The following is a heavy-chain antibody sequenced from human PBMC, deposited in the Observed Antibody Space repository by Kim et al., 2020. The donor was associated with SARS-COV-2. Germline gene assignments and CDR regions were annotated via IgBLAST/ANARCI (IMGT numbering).Heavy chain of an antibody. J-gene: IGHJ4*02. Sequence: GSLRLSCAASGFTFSSYGMHWVRQAPGKGLEWVAVIWYDGSNKYYADSVKGRFTISRDNSKNTLYLQMNSLRAEDTAVYYCAKGSHYYDSSGYTLDYWGQGTLVTVSS. CDR2: IWYDGSNK. V-gene: IGHV3-33*06. D-gene: IGHD3-22*01. CDR1: GFTFSSYG. CDR3: AKGSHYYDSSGYTLDY.